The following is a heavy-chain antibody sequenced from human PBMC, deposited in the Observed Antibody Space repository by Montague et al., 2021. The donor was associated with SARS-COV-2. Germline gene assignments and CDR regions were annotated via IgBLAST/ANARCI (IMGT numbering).Heavy chain of an antibody. V-gene: IGHV4-59*01. CDR2: IYYSGGT. CDR1: GGSISSYY. D-gene: IGHD5-12*01. Sequence: SETLSLTCTVSGGSISSYYWSWIRQPPGKGLEWVGYIYYSGGTNYNPSLKSRVTISVDTSKNQFSLKLSSVTAADAAVYYCARDREGHSGYDYLVGALGGYYYYGMDVWGQGTTVTVSS. CDR3: ARDREGHSGYDYLVGALGGYYYYGMDV. J-gene: IGHJ6*02.